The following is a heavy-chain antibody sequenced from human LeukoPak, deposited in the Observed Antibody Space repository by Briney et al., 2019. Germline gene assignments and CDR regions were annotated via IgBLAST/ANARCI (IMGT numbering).Heavy chain of an antibody. Sequence: SXXVSCKASGFTFTSSAMQWVRQARGQRLEWIGWIVVGSGNTSYAKKFQERVTITRDMSTSTAYMELSSLRSEDAAVYYCAADVLSDIVATGLDYWGQGTLVTVSS. CDR1: GFTFTSSA. CDR2: IVVGSGNT. J-gene: IGHJ4*02. V-gene: IGHV1-58*02. CDR3: AADVLSDIVATGLDY. D-gene: IGHD5-12*01.